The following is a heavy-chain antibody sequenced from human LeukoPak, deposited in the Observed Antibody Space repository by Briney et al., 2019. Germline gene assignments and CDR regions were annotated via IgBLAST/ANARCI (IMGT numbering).Heavy chain of an antibody. CDR1: GGSISNYY. D-gene: IGHD1-1*01. CDR2: IYYSGST. J-gene: IGHJ3*02. V-gene: IGHV4-59*01. CDR3: ARGLPTSDAFDI. Sequence: PSETLSLTCTVSGGSISNYYWSWIRQPPGKGLEWIGYIYYSGSTNYNPSLKSRVTISVDTSKNQFSLKLSSVTAADTAVYYCARGLPTSDAFDIWGQGTMVTVSS.